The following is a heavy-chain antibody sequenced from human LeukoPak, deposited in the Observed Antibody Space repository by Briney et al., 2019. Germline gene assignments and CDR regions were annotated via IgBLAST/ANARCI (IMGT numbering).Heavy chain of an antibody. CDR3: ARGISYSGGDCADWFDP. CDR2: INPSGGST. V-gene: IGHV1-46*01. D-gene: IGHD2-21*02. J-gene: IGHJ5*02. CDR1: GYTFTSYY. Sequence: ASVKVSCKASGYTFTSYYMHWVRQAPGQGLEWMGIINPSGGSTSYAQKFQGRVTMTRDTSTSTVYMELSSLRSEDTAVYYCARGISYSGGDCADWFDPWGQGTLVTVSS.